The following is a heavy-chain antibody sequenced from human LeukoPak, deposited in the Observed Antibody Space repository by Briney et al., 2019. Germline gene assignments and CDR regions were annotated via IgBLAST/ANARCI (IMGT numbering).Heavy chain of an antibody. J-gene: IGHJ5*02. D-gene: IGHD2/OR15-2a*01. CDR1: GYTFTDYS. V-gene: IGHV1-2*02. Sequence: ASVKVSCKPSGYTFTDYSIHWLRQVPGQGPEWIGLINPKNGGTNYAQTFQGRVTMTRDTSITTAYMELSSLRSDDTAVYYCARDLYCNSAKCYSSWFDTWGQGTLVTVSS. CDR2: INPKNGGT. CDR3: ARDLYCNSAKCYSSWFDT.